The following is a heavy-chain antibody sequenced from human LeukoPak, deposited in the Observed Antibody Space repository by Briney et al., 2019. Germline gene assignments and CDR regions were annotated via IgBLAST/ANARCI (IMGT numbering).Heavy chain of an antibody. J-gene: IGHJ4*02. Sequence: AGGSLRLSCAASGFTFSDHYMDWVRQAPGKGLEWVGRIRKKTNSYTTEYAASVKDRFTISRDDSKNSLYLQMNSLRAEDTAVYYCAKDFSGSYWFDYWGQGTLVTVSS. CDR1: GFTFSDHY. CDR2: IRKKTNSYTT. V-gene: IGHV3-72*01. D-gene: IGHD1-26*01. CDR3: AKDFSGSYWFDY.